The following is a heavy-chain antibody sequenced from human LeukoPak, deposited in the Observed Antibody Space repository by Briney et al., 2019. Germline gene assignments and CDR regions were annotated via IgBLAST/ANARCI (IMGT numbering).Heavy chain of an antibody. CDR1: GGSISSGGYY. CDR2: IYHSGST. D-gene: IGHD3-9*01. Sequence: SETLSLTCTVSGGSISSGGYYWSWIRQPPGKGLEWIGYIYHSGSTYYNPSLKSRVTISVDTSKNQFSLKLSSVTAADTAVYFCARQRPNYDILTGYYLYYPVWGQGTLVTVSS. V-gene: IGHV4-30-2*01. CDR3: ARQRPNYDILTGYYLYYPV. J-gene: IGHJ4*02.